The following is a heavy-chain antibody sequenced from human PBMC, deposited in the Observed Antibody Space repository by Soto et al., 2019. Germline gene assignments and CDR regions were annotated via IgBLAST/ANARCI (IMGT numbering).Heavy chain of an antibody. CDR1: GGTFSSYA. CDR3: AVDYYDSSGYLRGPYYYYGMDV. Sequence: SVKVSCKASGGTFSSYAISWVRQAPGQGLEWMGGIIPIVGTANYAQKFQGRVTITADESTSTAYMELSSLRSEDTAVYYCAVDYYDSSGYLRGPYYYYGMDVWGQGTTVTVSS. CDR2: IIPIVGTA. D-gene: IGHD3-22*01. J-gene: IGHJ6*02. V-gene: IGHV1-69*13.